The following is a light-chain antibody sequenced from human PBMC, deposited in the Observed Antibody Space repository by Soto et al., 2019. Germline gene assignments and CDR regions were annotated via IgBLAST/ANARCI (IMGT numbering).Light chain of an antibody. V-gene: IGLV1-51*01. J-gene: IGLJ2*01. CDR1: SSNIGNNY. CDR2: ANN. CDR3: GTWDSSMSAVV. Sequence: QSVLTQPPSVSASPGQKVTISCSGSSSNIGNNYVAWYQQLPGPAPKLLIYANNKRPSGIPDRFSGSKSGTSATLGITGRQTGDEADYYCGTWDSSMSAVVFGGGTKLTVL.